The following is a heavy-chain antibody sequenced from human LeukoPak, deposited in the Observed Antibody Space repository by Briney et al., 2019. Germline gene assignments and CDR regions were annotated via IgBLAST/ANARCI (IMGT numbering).Heavy chain of an antibody. CDR2: IYSGDST. J-gene: IGHJ4*02. CDR3: IYGYTLDF. D-gene: IGHD5-18*01. CDR1: GFTVRSNY. V-gene: IGHV3-53*01. Sequence: SGGSLRLSCAASGFTVRSNYMNGVRQAPGKGLDWVSVIYSGDSTNYADSVKGRFTISRDNSKNTLYLQMNSLRAEDTAVYYCIYGYTLDFWGQGTLVTVSS.